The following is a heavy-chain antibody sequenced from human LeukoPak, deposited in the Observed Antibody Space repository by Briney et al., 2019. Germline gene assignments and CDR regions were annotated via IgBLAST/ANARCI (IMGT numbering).Heavy chain of an antibody. CDR3: ARDDWGIAVAGTNGY. Sequence: GGSLRLSCAASGFTFGTYAMNWVRQAPGKGLEWVSSISRSGRDIYYADSVKGRFTISRDNAKNSLYLQMNSLRAEDTAVYYCARDDWGIAVAGTNGYWGQGTLVTVSS. V-gene: IGHV3-21*01. J-gene: IGHJ4*02. CDR2: ISRSGRDI. D-gene: IGHD6-19*01. CDR1: GFTFGTYA.